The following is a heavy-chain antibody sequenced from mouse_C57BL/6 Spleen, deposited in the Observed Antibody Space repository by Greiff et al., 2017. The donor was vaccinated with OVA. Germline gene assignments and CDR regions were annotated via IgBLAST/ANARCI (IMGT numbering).Heavy chain of an antibody. J-gene: IGHJ1*03. CDR3: TTGGYEYAGALYWYFDV. D-gene: IGHD2-4*01. V-gene: IGHV14-1*01. CDR1: GFNIKDYY. CDR2: IDPEDGDT. Sequence: EVQLVESGAELVRPGASVKLSCTASGFNIKDYYMHWVKQRPEQGLEWIGRIDPEDGDTEYAPKFQGKATMTADTSSNTAYLQLSSLTSEDTAVYYCTTGGYEYAGALYWYFDVWGTGTTVTVSS.